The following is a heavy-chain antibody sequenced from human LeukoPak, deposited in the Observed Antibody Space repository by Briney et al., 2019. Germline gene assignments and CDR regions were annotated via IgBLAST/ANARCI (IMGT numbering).Heavy chain of an antibody. D-gene: IGHD5-24*01. CDR2: ILPIFDTG. J-gene: IGHJ5*02. V-gene: IGHV1-69*13. CDR3: ARDNSVRDEAWWFNP. CDR1: GGTFSSYA. Sequence: SVKVSCKASGGTFSSYAISWVRQAPGQGLEWMGGILPIFDTGNYAQKFQGRVTVTADASTSTAYMELSSLRSEDTAVYYCARDNSVRDEAWWFNPWGQGTLVTVSS.